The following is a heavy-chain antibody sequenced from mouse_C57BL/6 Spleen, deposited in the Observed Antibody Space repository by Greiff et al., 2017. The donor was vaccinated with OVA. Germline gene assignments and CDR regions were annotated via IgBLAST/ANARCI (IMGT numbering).Heavy chain of an antibody. D-gene: IGHD2-4*01. CDR1: GYTFTSYW. CDR2: IDPSDSYT. CDR3: ARSLYDYDEGYYAMDY. J-gene: IGHJ4*01. V-gene: IGHV1-59*01. Sequence: VQLQQPGAELVRPGTSVKLSCKASGYTFTSYWMHWVKQRPGQGLEWIGVIDPSDSYTNYNQKFKGKATLTVDTSSSTAYMKLSSLTSEDSAVYYCARSLYDYDEGYYAMDYWGQGTSVTVSS.